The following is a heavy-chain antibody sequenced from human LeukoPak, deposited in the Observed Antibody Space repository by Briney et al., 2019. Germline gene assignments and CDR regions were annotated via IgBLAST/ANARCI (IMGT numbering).Heavy chain of an antibody. CDR3: ARDYRGYRAPYYFDY. D-gene: IGHD2-15*01. CDR1: GFTFSSYW. Sequence: GGSLRLSCAASGFTFSSYWMSWVRHAPGKGLEWVANIKQDGSEKYYVDSVKGRFTISRDNAKTSLSLQMNSLRAEDTAVYYCARDYRGYRAPYYFDYWGQGALVTVSS. V-gene: IGHV3-7*01. J-gene: IGHJ4*02. CDR2: IKQDGSEK.